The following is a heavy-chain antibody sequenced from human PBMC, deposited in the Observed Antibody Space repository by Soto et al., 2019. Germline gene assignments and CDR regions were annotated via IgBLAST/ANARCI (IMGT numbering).Heavy chain of an antibody. J-gene: IGHJ4*02. V-gene: IGHV4-34*01. Sequence: PSETLSLTCAVYGGSFSGYYWSWIRQPPGKGLEWIGEINHSGSTNYNPSLKSRVTISVDTSKNQFSLKLSSVTAADTAVYYCASNLLLGLVPGGLDYSGQGTLVTVS. CDR3: ASNLLLGLVPGGLDY. CDR1: GGSFSGYY. CDR2: INHSGST. D-gene: IGHD3-10*01.